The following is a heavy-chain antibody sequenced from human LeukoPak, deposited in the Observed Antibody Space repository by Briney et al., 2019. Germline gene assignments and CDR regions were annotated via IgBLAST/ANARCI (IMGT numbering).Heavy chain of an antibody. CDR2: IYYSGST. D-gene: IGHD1-26*01. Sequence: SETLSLTCTVSGGSISSYYWSWIRQPPGKGLEWGGYIYYSGSTNYNPSLKSRVTISVDTSKNQFSLKLSSVTAADTAVYYCARVESYYVESWFDPWGQGTLVTVSS. CDR3: ARVESYYVESWFDP. J-gene: IGHJ5*02. CDR1: GGSISSYY. V-gene: IGHV4-59*01.